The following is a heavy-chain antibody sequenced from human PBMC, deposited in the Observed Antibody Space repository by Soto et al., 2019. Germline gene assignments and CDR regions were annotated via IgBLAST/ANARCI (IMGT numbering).Heavy chain of an antibody. V-gene: IGHV5-51*01. CDR3: ARKYYYGSGSYSHAFAI. D-gene: IGHD3-10*01. CDR2: IYPGDSDT. Sequence: KGLEWMGIIYPGDSDTIYSPSFQGQVTISADKSISTAYLQWSSLKASDTAMYYCARKYYYGSGSYSHAFAIWGQGTMVTVSS. J-gene: IGHJ3*02.